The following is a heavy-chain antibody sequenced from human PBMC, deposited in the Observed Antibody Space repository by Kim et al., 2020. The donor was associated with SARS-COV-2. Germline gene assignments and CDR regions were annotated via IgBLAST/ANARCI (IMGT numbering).Heavy chain of an antibody. J-gene: IGHJ6*01. D-gene: IGHD2-15*01. V-gene: IGHV3-7*04. Sequence: GGSLRLSCAASGVTFSSYWMSWVRQAPGKGLEWVANIKQDGSETYYVDSVKGRFTNSSANAKNSLYLQMNSLRAEDTAVYYCARVMRTRHSFGSSENYY. CDR2: IKQDGSET. CDR1: GVTFSSYW. CDR3: ARVMRTRHSFGSSENYY.